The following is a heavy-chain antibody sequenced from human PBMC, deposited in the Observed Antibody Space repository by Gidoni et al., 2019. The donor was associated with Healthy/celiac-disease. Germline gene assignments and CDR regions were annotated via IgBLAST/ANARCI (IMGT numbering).Heavy chain of an antibody. Sequence: QVQLQESGPGLVKPSETLSLTCTVSGGSISSYYWSWIRQPPGKGLEWIGYIYYSGSTNYIPSLKSRVNISVDTSKNQFSLKLSSVTAADTAVYYCARHHPPYDFWSGYPYYYGMDVWGQGTTVTVSS. CDR3: ARHHPPYDFWSGYPYYYGMDV. CDR1: GGSISSYY. D-gene: IGHD3-3*01. V-gene: IGHV4-59*08. CDR2: IYYSGST. J-gene: IGHJ6*02.